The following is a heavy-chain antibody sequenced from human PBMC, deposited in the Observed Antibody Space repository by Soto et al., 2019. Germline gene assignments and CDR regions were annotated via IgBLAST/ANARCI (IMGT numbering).Heavy chain of an antibody. V-gene: IGHV1-3*01. CDR2: INAGNGNT. Sequence: GASVKVSCKASGYTFTSYAMHWVLQAPGQRLEWMGWINAGNGNTKYSQKFQGRVTITRDTSASTAYMELSSLRSEDTAVYYCARWGIAATYYFDYWGQGTLVTVSS. CDR1: GYTFTSYA. CDR3: ARWGIAATYYFDY. D-gene: IGHD6-13*01. J-gene: IGHJ4*02.